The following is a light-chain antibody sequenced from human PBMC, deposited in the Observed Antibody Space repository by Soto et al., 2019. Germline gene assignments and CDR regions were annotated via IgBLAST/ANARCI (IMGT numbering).Light chain of an antibody. CDR1: QSLVYSDGNTS. J-gene: IGKJ1*01. CDR2: KVS. Sequence: DVVMTQSPVSLPVTLGQPASISCRSSQSLVYSDGNTSLNWHQQRPGQSPRHLIYKVSNWDSGVPDRFSGSGSGTDFTLKISRVEAEDVGFYYCMQGTHWPRTFGQGTKVEIK. V-gene: IGKV2D-30*01. CDR3: MQGTHWPRT.